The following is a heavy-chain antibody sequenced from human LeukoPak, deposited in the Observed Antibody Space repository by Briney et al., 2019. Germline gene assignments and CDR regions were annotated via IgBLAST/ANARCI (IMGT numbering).Heavy chain of an antibody. CDR1: GGSFSGYY. V-gene: IGHV4-34*01. J-gene: IGHJ4*02. CDR2: INHSGST. Sequence: TSETLSLTCAVYGGSFSGYYWSWIRQPPGKGLEWIGEINHSGSTNYNPSLKSRVTISVDTSKNQFSLKLSSVTAADKAVYYCARGSSPMTTADYWGQGTLVTVSS. CDR3: ARGSSPMTTADY. D-gene: IGHD4-17*01.